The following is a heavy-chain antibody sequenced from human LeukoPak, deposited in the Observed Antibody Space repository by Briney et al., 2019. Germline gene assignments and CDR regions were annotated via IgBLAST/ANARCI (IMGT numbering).Heavy chain of an antibody. CDR2: MHAGNGNT. D-gene: IGHD2-21*02. J-gene: IGHJ4*02. CDR3: AREGSYCVGGDCYSFDF. CDR1: GYRFISHH. Sequence: ASVKVSCKAFGYRFISHHIHWVRQAPGQGPEWLGWMHAGNGNTRYPEKFEGRVTMTRDTSSNTAYMDLTSLRSDDTAVYYCAREGSYCVGGDCYSFDFWGQGSLVTVSS. V-gene: IGHV1-2*02.